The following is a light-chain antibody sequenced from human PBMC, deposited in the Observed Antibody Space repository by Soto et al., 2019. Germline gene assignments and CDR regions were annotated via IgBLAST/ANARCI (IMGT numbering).Light chain of an antibody. J-gene: IGKJ1*01. CDR1: QGISSW. V-gene: IGKV1-5*03. CDR3: QQYYVNPWT. CDR2: QAS. Sequence: DIQMTQSPSALSASVGDRVTITCRASQGISSWLAWYQQKPGKAPNLLIYQASSLESGVPSRFSGSGSGTEFTLTISSLQPGDFATYYCQQYYVNPWTFGQGTKVDIK.